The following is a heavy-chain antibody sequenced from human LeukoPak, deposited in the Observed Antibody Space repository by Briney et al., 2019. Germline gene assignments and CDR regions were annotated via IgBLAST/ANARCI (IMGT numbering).Heavy chain of an antibody. D-gene: IGHD5-18*01. Sequence: PSETLSLTCTVSGGSISSGGYYWSWIRQHPGKGLEWIGYIYYSGSTFYNPSLKSRVTISVDTSKNQFSLRLSSVTAADTAVYYCARGHSDVDTAMAFFDSWGQEPWSPPPQ. CDR3: ARGHSDVDTAMAFFDS. J-gene: IGHJ4*01. CDR2: IYYSGST. CDR1: GGSISSGGYY. V-gene: IGHV4-31*03.